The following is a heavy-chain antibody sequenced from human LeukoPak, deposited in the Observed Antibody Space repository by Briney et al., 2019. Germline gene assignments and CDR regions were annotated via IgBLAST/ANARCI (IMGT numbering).Heavy chain of an antibody. D-gene: IGHD1-1*01. CDR3: ANQLERLVYYYGMDV. CDR1: GFTFSSYA. V-gene: IGHV3-23*01. J-gene: IGHJ6*02. Sequence: GGSLRLSCAASGFTFSSYAMSWVRQAPGKGLERVSAISGSGGSTYYADSVKGRFTISRDNSKNTLYLQMNSLRAEDTAVYYCANQLERLVYYYGMDVWGQGTTVTVSS. CDR2: ISGSGGST.